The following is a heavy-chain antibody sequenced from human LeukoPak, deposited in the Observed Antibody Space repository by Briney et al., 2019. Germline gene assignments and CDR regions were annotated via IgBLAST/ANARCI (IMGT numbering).Heavy chain of an antibody. V-gene: IGHV5-51*01. CDR2: IYPGDSDT. CDR3: ASDYGDYNDAFDI. D-gene: IGHD4-17*01. J-gene: IGHJ3*02. CDR1: GYSFTSYW. Sequence: GESLKISCKGSGYSFTSYWIGWVRQMPGKGLEWMGIIYPGDSDTRYSPSFQGQVTISADKSISTAYLQWSSLKASDAAMYYCASDYGDYNDAFDIWGQGTMVTVSS.